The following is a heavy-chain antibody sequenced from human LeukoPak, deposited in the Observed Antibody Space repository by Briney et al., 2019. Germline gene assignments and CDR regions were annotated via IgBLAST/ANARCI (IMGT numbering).Heavy chain of an antibody. CDR1: GCSISSYY. CDR3: ARAGFQWLDFDY. V-gene: IGHV4-59*01. D-gene: IGHD6-19*01. Sequence: SETLSLTCTVSGCSISSYYWSWIRQPPGKGLEWIGYIYYSGSTNYNPSLKSRVTISVDTSKNQFSLKLSSVTAADTAVYYCARAGFQWLDFDYWGQGTLVTVSS. J-gene: IGHJ4*02. CDR2: IYYSGST.